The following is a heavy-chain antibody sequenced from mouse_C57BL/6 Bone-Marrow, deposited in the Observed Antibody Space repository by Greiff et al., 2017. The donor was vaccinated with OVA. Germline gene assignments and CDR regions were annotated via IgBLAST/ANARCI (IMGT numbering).Heavy chain of an antibody. CDR2: IDPENGDT. CDR1: GFNIKDDY. Sequence: EVQVVESGAELVRPGASVKLSCTASGFNIKDDYMHWVKQRPEQGLEWIGWIDPENGDTEYASKFQGKATITADTSSNTAYLQLSSLTSEDTAVYYCTLPDYYGSSFAYWGQGTLVTVSA. D-gene: IGHD1-1*01. J-gene: IGHJ3*01. CDR3: TLPDYYGSSFAY. V-gene: IGHV14-4*01.